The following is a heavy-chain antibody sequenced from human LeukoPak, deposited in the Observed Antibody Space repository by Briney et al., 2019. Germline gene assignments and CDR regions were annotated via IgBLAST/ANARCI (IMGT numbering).Heavy chain of an antibody. J-gene: IGHJ4*02. V-gene: IGHV3-7*01. D-gene: IGHD1-1*01. Sequence: GGSLRLSCAASGFTFSDYWMTWVRQAPGKGLEWVANIKPDGSEKYYVDSVKGRFAISRDNAKNSLYLQMNSLRVEDTAVYYCARGSNWPDYWGQGTLVTVSS. CDR3: ARGSNWPDY. CDR2: IKPDGSEK. CDR1: GFTFSDYW.